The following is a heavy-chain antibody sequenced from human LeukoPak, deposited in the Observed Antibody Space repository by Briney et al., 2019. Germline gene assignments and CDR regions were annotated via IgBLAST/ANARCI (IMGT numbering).Heavy chain of an antibody. CDR2: ISSSSSYI. V-gene: IGHV3-21*01. CDR3: ARDSPGTANYYMDV. Sequence: PGGSLRLSCAASGSTFSSYSMNWVRQAPGKGLEWVSSISSSSSYIYYADSVKGRFTISRDNAKNSLYLQMNSLRAEDTAVYYCARDSPGTANYYMDVWGKGTTVTVSS. D-gene: IGHD1-14*01. CDR1: GSTFSSYS. J-gene: IGHJ6*03.